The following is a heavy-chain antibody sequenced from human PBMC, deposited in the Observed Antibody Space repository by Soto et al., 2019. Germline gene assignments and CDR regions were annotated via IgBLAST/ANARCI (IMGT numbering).Heavy chain of an antibody. D-gene: IGHD3-9*01. CDR3: ARQPRILNGYSGHFGY. Sequence: SETLSLTCTVSGGSISSSSYYWGWIRQPPGKGLEWIGSIYYSGSTYYNPSLKSRVTISVDTSKNQFSLKLSSVTAADTAVYYCARQPRILNGYSGHFGYWGQGTLVTVS. J-gene: IGHJ4*02. CDR1: GGSISSSSYY. V-gene: IGHV4-39*01. CDR2: IYYSGST.